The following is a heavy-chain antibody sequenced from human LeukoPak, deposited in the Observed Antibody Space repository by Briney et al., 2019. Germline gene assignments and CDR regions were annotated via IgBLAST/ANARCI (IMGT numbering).Heavy chain of an antibody. V-gene: IGHV3-23*01. J-gene: IGHJ4*02. CDR1: GFMFSNYS. D-gene: IGHD3-22*01. CDR2: IGGSSAST. CDR3: ARFSSGSPFAK. Sequence: PGVSLRLSCVASGFMFSNYSMTWVRQAPGRGLEWGSGIGGSSASTYYAYSVKGRFTISRDNSKNTLYLQMNRLRVEDTAVYYCARFSSGSPFAKWGQGILVTVSS.